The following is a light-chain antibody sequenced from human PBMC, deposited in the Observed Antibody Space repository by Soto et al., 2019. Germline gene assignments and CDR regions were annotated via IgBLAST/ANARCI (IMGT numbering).Light chain of an antibody. CDR1: SSNIGGNT. Sequence: QSVLTQPPSASGTPGQRVTISCSGSSSNIGGNTVGWYQQLPGTAPKLLIYGNNQRPSGVPDRFSGSKSGTSASLAITGLQAEDAADYYCQSCDSTLSGCFFGTGTKLTVL. J-gene: IGLJ1*01. CDR2: GNN. CDR3: QSCDSTLSGCF. V-gene: IGLV1-44*01.